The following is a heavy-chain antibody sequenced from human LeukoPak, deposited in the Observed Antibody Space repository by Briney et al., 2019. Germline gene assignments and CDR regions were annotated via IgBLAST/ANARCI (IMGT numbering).Heavy chain of an antibody. V-gene: IGHV4-39*01. Sequence: SETLSLTCTVSSGSISSSSYYWSWIRQPPGKGLQWIGNIYYSGSTYYNPSLKSRVTISVDTSKKQFSLKLSSVTAADTAVYYCARQQSLYGVKDYWGQGTLVTVSS. CDR1: SGSISSSSYY. CDR3: ARQQSLYGVKDY. J-gene: IGHJ4*02. CDR2: IYYSGST. D-gene: IGHD4-17*01.